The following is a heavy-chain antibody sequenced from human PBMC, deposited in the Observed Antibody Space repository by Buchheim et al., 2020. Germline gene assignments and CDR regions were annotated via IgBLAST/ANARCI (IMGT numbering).Heavy chain of an antibody. CDR3: ARGSYQTGWRGFSYYSMDI. D-gene: IGHD6-19*01. Sequence: HLQGSGPGLVRPSETLSLTCTVSGASINSGGYYWDWVRQPPGKGLEWVGHIYSGGGTYFNPSLKSRVTISFAPSNNQISLMLTSVTAADTGTYYCARGSYQTGWRGFSYYSMDIWGQGT. CDR2: IYSGGGT. CDR1: GASINSGGYY. J-gene: IGHJ6*02. V-gene: IGHV4-39*07.